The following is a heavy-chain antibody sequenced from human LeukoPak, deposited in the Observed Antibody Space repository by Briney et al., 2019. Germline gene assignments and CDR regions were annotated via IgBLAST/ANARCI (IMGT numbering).Heavy chain of an antibody. CDR1: GFTFSTSG. J-gene: IGHJ5*02. V-gene: IGHV3-30*02. CDR3: AKEGFDP. CDR2: IRSHGSNK. Sequence: GGSLRLSCAASGFTFSTSGIHWVRQAPGKGLEWVAFIRSHGSNKDYPDSVKGRFTISRDNSKNAVYLQMNSLRAEDTAMYYCAKEGFDPWGQGPLVTVS.